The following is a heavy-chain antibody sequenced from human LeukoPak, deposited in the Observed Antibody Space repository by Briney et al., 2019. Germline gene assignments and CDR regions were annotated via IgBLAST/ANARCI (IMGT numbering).Heavy chain of an antibody. J-gene: IGHJ4*02. CDR2: IRSKAYGETT. D-gene: IGHD6-19*01. V-gene: IGHV3-49*03. CDR1: GFTFGDYA. Sequence: GGSLRLSCTVSGFTFGDYAMRWFRQAPGKGLEWVGFIRSKAYGETTEYAASVKGRFTISRDDSKSIAYLQMNSLKTEDTALYYCTRDGNTGYSSGWYEDYFDYWGQGTLVIVSS. CDR3: TRDGNTGYSSGWYEDYFDY.